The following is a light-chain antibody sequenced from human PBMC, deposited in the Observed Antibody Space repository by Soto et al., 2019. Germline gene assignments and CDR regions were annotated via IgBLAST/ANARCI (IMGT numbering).Light chain of an antibody. CDR2: GVS. V-gene: IGLV2-14*03. CDR3: ISSRTIPTTSHVV. Sequence: QSALTQPASVSGSPGQAITISGTGTSSDVGDSDYVSWYQQHPGKAPKLMIYGVSNRPSGVSNRFSGSKSGNTASLTISGLQAEDDADYYCISSRTIPTTSHVVFGGGTKLTVL. J-gene: IGLJ2*01. CDR1: SSDVGDSDY.